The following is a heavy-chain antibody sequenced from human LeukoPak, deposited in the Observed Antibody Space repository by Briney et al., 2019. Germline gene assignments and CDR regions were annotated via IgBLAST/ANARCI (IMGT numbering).Heavy chain of an antibody. Sequence: QPGRSLRLSCTAASGVTFSSYAMHWVRQAPGKGLEWVTIISNDGSIKYYADSAKGRFTISRDNSKNTLYLQMNSLRAEDTAVYYCARDRSGGGYDYWGQGTLVTVSS. D-gene: IGHD2-15*01. J-gene: IGHJ4*02. CDR3: ARDRSGGGYDY. V-gene: IGHV3-30-3*01. CDR2: ISNDGSIK. CDR1: GVTFSSYA.